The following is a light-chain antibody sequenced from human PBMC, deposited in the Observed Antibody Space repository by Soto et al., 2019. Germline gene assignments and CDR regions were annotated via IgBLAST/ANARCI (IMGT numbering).Light chain of an antibody. V-gene: IGKV1-5*01. J-gene: IGKJ4*01. CDR3: QQYNSYWLT. CDR2: DAS. CDR1: QSISSW. Sequence: DIQMTQSPSTLSASVGDRVTITCRASQSISSWLAWYQQKPGKAPKLLIYDASSLESGVPSRFSGSGSGTESTLTISSLQPDDFATYYCQQYNSYWLTFGGGTKVDIK.